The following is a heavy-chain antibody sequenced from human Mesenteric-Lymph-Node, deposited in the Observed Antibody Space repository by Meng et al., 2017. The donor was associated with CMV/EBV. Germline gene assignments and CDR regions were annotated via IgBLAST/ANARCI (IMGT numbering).Heavy chain of an antibody. V-gene: IGHV4-34*01. CDR3: ARHQRWLKSEGGFNY. D-gene: IGHD4-23*01. CDR1: CGSFSGYY. CDR2: INHSGST. J-gene: IGHJ4*02. Sequence: VHVKQVGAVLLKPSETLSLTGAVYCGSFSGYYWSWIRQPPGKGLEWIGEINHSGSTNYNPSLKSRVTISVDTSKNQFSLKLSSVTAADTAVYYCARHQRWLKSEGGFNYWGQGTLVTVSS.